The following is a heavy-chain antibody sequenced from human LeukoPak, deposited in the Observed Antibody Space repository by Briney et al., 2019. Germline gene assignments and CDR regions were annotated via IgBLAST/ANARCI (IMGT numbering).Heavy chain of an antibody. V-gene: IGHV4-39*07. CDR3: ARDPLEGWFDP. J-gene: IGHJ5*02. CDR2: IYYSGST. CDR1: GGSISSSSYY. Sequence: SETLSLTCIVSGGSISSSSYYWGWIRQPPGKGLEWIGSIYYSGSTYYNPSLKSRVTISVDTSKYQFSLKLSSVTAADTAVYYCARDPLEGWFDPWGQGTLVTVSS.